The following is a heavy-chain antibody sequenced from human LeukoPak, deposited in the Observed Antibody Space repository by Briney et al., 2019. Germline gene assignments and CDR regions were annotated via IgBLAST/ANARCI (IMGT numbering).Heavy chain of an antibody. CDR1: GYTFTNYY. CDR2: INPSDGAT. V-gene: IGHV1-46*01. D-gene: IGHD3-22*01. Sequence: ASVKVSCKASGYTFTNYYIQWLRQAPGQGLERMGVINPSDGATTYAQKFQGRVTMTRDTSTSTLYMELSSLTSEDTAVYYCARDYYDGSDSLGSFDYWGQGTLVTVSS. J-gene: IGHJ4*02. CDR3: ARDYYDGSDSLGSFDY.